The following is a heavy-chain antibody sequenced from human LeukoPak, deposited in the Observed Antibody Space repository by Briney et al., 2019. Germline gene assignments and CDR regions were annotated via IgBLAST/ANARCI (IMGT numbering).Heavy chain of an antibody. D-gene: IGHD2-2*01. V-gene: IGHV1-69*13. J-gene: IGHJ5*02. CDR3: ARFNDIVVVPAAMGEYWFDP. Sequence: SVKVSCKASGGTFSSYAISWVRQAPGQGLEWMGGIIPIFGTANYAQKFQGRVTITADESTSTAYMELSSLRSEDTAVYYCARFNDIVVVPAAMGEYWFDPWGQGTLVTVSS. CDR1: GGTFSSYA. CDR2: IIPIFGTA.